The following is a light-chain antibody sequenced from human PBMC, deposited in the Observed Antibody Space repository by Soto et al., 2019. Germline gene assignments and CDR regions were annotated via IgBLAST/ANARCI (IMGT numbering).Light chain of an antibody. CDR3: QKYNSAPLT. CDR1: QGISKY. CDR2: VAS. Sequence: DNQMTQSPSSLSASVGDRVTITCRASQGISKYVAWYQQKPGKVPKLLIYVASTLQSGVPSRFSGGGSGTDFTLTISSLQPEDVATYYCQKYNSAPLTFGGGTKVEIK. V-gene: IGKV1-27*01. J-gene: IGKJ4*01.